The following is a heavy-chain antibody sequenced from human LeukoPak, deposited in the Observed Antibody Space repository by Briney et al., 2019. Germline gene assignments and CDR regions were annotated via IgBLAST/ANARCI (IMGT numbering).Heavy chain of an antibody. D-gene: IGHD1-14*01. J-gene: IGHJ4*02. CDR1: GGSFSGYY. CDR2: INHSGST. CDR3: AREGPEGRYYFDS. Sequence: SETLSLTCAVYGGSFSGYYWSWIRQPPGKGLEWIGEINHSGSTNYNPSLKSRVTISVDTSKNQFPLKVTSVTAADTAVYYCAREGPEGRYYFDSWGQGTLVTVSS. V-gene: IGHV4-34*01.